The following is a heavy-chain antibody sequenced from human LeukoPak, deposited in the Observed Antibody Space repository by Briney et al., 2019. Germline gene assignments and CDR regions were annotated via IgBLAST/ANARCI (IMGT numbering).Heavy chain of an antibody. D-gene: IGHD6-6*01. V-gene: IGHV1-2*02. CDR1: GYTFTGYY. CDR2: INPNSGGT. Sequence: ASVKVSCQASGYTFTGYYMHWVRQAPGQGLEWMGWINPNSGGTNYAQKFQGRVTMTRDTSISTAYMELSRLRSDDTAVYYCAIDAEKYSSSSTDYWGQGTLVTVSS. J-gene: IGHJ4*02. CDR3: AIDAEKYSSSSTDY.